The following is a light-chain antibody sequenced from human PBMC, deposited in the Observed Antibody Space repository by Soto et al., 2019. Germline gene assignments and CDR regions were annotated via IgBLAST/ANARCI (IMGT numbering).Light chain of an antibody. J-gene: IGKJ3*01. CDR1: QSVSSN. CDR2: GAS. Sequence: EIVMTQSPATLSVSPGERATLSCRASQSVSSNLAWYQQKPGQAPRLLIYGASTRATGIPARFSGSGSGTEFTLTISRLQSEDFAVYYCQQYNNWPLTFGPGTKVGVK. V-gene: IGKV3-15*01. CDR3: QQYNNWPLT.